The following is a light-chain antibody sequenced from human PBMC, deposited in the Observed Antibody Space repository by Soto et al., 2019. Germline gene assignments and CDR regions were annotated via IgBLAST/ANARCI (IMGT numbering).Light chain of an antibody. Sequence: QSALTQPASVSGSPGQSITISCTGTSSDVGGYNYVSWYQQHPGKAPKLMIYDVSNRPSGVSNRFSGSKSGNTASLTISGLQAEDEADYYGSSYTSSSTCVFGTGTKVTVL. CDR3: SSYTSSSTCV. CDR2: DVS. V-gene: IGLV2-14*01. CDR1: SSDVGGYNY. J-gene: IGLJ1*01.